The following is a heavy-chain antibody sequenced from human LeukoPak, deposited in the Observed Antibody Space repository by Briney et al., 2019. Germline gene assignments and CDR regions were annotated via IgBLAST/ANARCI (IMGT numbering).Heavy chain of an antibody. V-gene: IGHV4-30-4*08. D-gene: IGHD2-21*01. Sequence: PSETLSLTCAVYGGSFSGYSWSWIRQPPGKGLEWIGYIYYSGSTYYNPSLKSRVTISVDTSKNQFSLKLSSVTAADTAVYYCAREVVIAYNWFDPWGQGTLVTVSS. CDR3: AREVVIAYNWFDP. CDR2: IYYSGST. J-gene: IGHJ5*02. CDR1: GGSFSGYS.